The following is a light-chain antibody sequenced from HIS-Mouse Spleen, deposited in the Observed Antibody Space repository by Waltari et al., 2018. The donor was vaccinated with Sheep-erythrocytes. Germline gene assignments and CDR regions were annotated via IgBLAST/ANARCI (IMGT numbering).Light chain of an antibody. CDR3: SALDSSLSAWV. CDR1: SNIVGNQA. Sequence: QAGLTQPPSVSKGLRQTATITCPGNSNIVGNQAAAWLQQHQGHPPNLLSYRNNNRPSGISERFSASRSGNTASLTITGLQPEDEADYYCSALDSSLSAWVFGGGTKLTVL. J-gene: IGLJ3*02. V-gene: IGLV10-54*02. CDR2: RNN.